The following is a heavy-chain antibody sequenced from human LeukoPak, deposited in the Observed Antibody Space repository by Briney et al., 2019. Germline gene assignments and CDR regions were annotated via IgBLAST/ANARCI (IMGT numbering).Heavy chain of an antibody. CDR3: SRAIEMENWFDS. D-gene: IGHD1-1*01. J-gene: IGHJ5*01. CDR1: GGSFGGYY. CDR2: IHHSGNT. Sequence: SETLSLTCAVYGGSFGGYYWSWIRQPPGKGLEWIGEIHHSGNTKYNPSLESRVTISVDTSKNQFSLKLSSVTAADTAIYYCSRAIEMENWFDSWGQGTLVTVSS. V-gene: IGHV4-34*01.